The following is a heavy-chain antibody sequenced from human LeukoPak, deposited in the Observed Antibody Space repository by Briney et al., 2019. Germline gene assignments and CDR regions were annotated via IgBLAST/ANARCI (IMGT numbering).Heavy chain of an antibody. CDR3: ARALTPYSSCWYLDY. CDR2: IIPIFGTA. V-gene: IGHV1-69*01. J-gene: IGHJ4*02. D-gene: IGHD6-19*01. Sequence: ASVKVSCKASGGTFSSYAISWVRQAPGQGLEWMGGIIPIFGTANYAQKFQGRVTNTADESTSTAYMELSSLRSEDTAVYYCARALTPYSSCWYLDYWGQGTLVTVSS. CDR1: GGTFSSYA.